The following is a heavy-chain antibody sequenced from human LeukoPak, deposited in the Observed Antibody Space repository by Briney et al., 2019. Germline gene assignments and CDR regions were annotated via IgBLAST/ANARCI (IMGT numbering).Heavy chain of an antibody. CDR3: ARDWSFYDSSGYHY. V-gene: IGHV3-23*01. CDR2: ISGSGGKT. Sequence: GGSLRLSCAASGFTFSSYAMTWVRQAPGKGLEWVSGISGSGGKTNYAASVKGRFTISRDNSKNTLFLQMNSLRAEDTAVYYCARDWSFYDSSGYHYWGQGPLVTVSS. D-gene: IGHD3-22*01. CDR1: GFTFSSYA. J-gene: IGHJ4*02.